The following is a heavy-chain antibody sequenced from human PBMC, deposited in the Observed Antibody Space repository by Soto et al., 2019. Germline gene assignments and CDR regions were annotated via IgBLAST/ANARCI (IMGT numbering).Heavy chain of an antibody. J-gene: IGHJ4*02. CDR3: ARHRGSSDY. Sequence: ASVKVSCTASGYTFTSYGISWVRQAPGQGLEWMGGIIPIFGKANYAQKFQGRVTITADESTSTAYMELSSLRSEDTAVYYCARHRGSSDYWGQGTLVTVSS. D-gene: IGHD3-10*01. V-gene: IGHV1-69*13. CDR1: GYTFTSYG. CDR2: IIPIFGKA.